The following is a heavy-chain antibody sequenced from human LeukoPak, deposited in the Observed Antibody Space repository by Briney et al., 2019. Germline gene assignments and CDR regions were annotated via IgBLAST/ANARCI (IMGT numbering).Heavy chain of an antibody. J-gene: IGHJ3*02. CDR1: GFTFSSYA. Sequence: GGSLRLSCAASGFTFSSYAMHWVRQAPGKGLEYVSAISSNGGSTYYANSVKGRFTISRDNPKNTLYLQMGSLRAEDMAVYYCARETGTYCSSTSCYRMAGAFDIWGQGTMVTVSS. CDR2: ISSNGGST. CDR3: ARETGTYCSSTSCYRMAGAFDI. V-gene: IGHV3-64*01. D-gene: IGHD2-2*01.